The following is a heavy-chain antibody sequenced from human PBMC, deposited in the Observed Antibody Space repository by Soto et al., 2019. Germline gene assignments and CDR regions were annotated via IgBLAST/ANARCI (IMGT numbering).Heavy chain of an antibody. CDR2: ITYDGSNQ. CDR3: ARLFGGYSGSHADEFDI. J-gene: IGHJ3*02. D-gene: IGHD1-26*01. CDR1: GFSFSRFA. Sequence: QVQLVESGGDVVQPGRSLRLSCAGSGFSFSRFAIHWVRQAPGKGLEWVAVITYDGSNQYYADSVKGRFTVSRDNSRSTVCLKLKNLRRENTDIYYCARLFGGYSGSHADEFDIWGRGKMVPLSS. V-gene: IGHV3-30-3*01.